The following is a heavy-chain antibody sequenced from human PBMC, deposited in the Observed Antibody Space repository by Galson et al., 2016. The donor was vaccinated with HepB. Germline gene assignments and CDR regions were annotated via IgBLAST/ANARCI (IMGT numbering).Heavy chain of an antibody. CDR2: IFSNDQK. J-gene: IGHJ6*02. CDR3: ARIQKRIPGFYFYGLDV. V-gene: IGHV2-26*01. Sequence: PALVTPTQTLTLTCTVSGFSLNTAGLGVSWVRQPPGKALEWLGHIFSNDQKSYNTSLRTWVTISKDTSKSQVVLIMTNMAPVDTATYYCARIQKRIPGFYFYGLDVWGQGTTVTVSS. CDR1: GFSLNTAGLG. D-gene: IGHD1-20*01.